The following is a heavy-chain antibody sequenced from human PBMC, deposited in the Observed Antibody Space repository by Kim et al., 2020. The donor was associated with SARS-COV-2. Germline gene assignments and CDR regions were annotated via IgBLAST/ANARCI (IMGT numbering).Heavy chain of an antibody. Sequence: GGSLRLSCAASGFTFDDYAMHWVRQAPGKGLEWVSGISWNSGSIGYADSVKGRFTISRDNAKNSLYLQMNSLRAEDTALYYFAKDQGAFEYYGMDVWGQGTTVTVSS. CDR3: AKDQGAFEYYGMDV. V-gene: IGHV3-9*01. D-gene: IGHD3-16*01. CDR1: GFTFDDYA. CDR2: ISWNSGSI. J-gene: IGHJ6*02.